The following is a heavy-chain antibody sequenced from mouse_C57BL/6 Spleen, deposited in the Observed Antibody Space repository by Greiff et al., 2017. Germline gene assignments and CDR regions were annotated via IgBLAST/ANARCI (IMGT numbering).Heavy chain of an antibody. CDR2: INPNNGGT. J-gene: IGHJ4*01. CDR1: GYTFTDYN. CDR3: ARALYSPYAMDY. V-gene: IGHV1-18*01. Sequence: VQLQQSGPELVKPGASVKIPCKASGYTFTDYNMDWVKQSHGKSLEWIGDINPNNGGTIYNQKFKGKATLTVDKSSSTAYMELRSLTSEDTAVYYCARALYSPYAMDYWGQGTSVTVSS. D-gene: IGHD2-1*01.